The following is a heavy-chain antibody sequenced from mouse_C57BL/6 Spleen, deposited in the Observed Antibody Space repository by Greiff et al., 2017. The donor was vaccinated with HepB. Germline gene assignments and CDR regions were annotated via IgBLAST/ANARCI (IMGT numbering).Heavy chain of an antibody. D-gene: IGHD1-1*01. J-gene: IGHJ2*01. Sequence: QVQLKQPGAELVKPGASVKMSCKASGYTFTSYWITWVKQRPGQGLEWIGDIYPGSGSTNYNEKFKSKATLTVDTSSSTAYMQLSSLTSEDSAVYYCARQVYYGSSYDYWGQGTTLTVSS. CDR1: GYTFTSYW. CDR2: IYPGSGST. CDR3: ARQVYYGSSYDY. V-gene: IGHV1-55*01.